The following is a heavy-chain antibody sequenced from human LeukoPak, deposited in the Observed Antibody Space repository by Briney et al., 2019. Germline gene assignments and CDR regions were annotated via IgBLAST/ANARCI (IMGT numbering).Heavy chain of an antibody. CDR3: AKDTWDSSGYLSL. CDR1: GFTFSNHA. D-gene: IGHD3-22*01. J-gene: IGHJ4*02. V-gene: IGHV3-9*01. CDR2: ISWHSGSI. Sequence: GRSLRLSCAASGFTFSNHAIHWVRQAPGKGLEWVSGISWHSGSIGYADSVKGRFTISRDNAKNSLYLQMNSLRAEDTALYYCAKDTWDSSGYLSLWGQGTLVTVSS.